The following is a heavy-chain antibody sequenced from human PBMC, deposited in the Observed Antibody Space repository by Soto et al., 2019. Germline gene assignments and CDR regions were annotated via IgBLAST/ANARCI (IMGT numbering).Heavy chain of an antibody. CDR3: AREAGADYYYSMDL. Sequence: PSETLSLTCTVSGGSVSSGSYYWSWIRQPPGKGLEWIGYIYYNGRTNYNPSLKSRVTLSADTSKNQFSLRLSSVTAADTAVYYCAREAGADYYYSMDLWGQGTTVTVSS. V-gene: IGHV4-61*01. CDR1: GGSVSSGSYY. J-gene: IGHJ6*02. D-gene: IGHD3-10*01. CDR2: IYYNGRT.